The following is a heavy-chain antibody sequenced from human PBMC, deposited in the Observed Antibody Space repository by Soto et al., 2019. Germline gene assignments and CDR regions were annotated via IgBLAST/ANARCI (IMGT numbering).Heavy chain of an antibody. CDR1: GFTFSSYA. V-gene: IGHV3-30-3*01. Sequence: GGSLRLSCAASGFTFSSYAVHWVRQAPGKGLEWVAVISYDGSNKYYADSVKGRFTISRDNSKNTLYLQMNSLRAEDTAVYYCARARISITMIVVVTPLIDYWGQGTLVTVSS. D-gene: IGHD3-22*01. CDR3: ARARISITMIVVVTPLIDY. CDR2: ISYDGSNK. J-gene: IGHJ4*02.